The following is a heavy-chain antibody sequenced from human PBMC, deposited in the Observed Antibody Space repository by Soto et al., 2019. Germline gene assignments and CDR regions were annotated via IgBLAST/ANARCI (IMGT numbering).Heavy chain of an antibody. J-gene: IGHJ4*02. CDR1: GFTFSSYA. Sequence: SLRLSCAASGFTFSSYAMSWVRQAPGKGLEWVSAISGSGGSTYYADSVKGRFTISRDNSKNTLYLQMDSLRAEDTAVYYCAKGPNRFVEWLNDYWGQGTLVTVSS. CDR3: AKGPNRFVEWLNDY. CDR2: ISGSGGST. D-gene: IGHD3-3*01. V-gene: IGHV3-23*01.